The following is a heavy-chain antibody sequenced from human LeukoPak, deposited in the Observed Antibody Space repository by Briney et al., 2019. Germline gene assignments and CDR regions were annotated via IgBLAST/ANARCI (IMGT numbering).Heavy chain of an antibody. D-gene: IGHD2-15*01. Sequence: SETLSLTCTVSGGSISSGSYYWSWIRQPAGKGLEWIRRIYTSGSTNYNPSLKSRVTISVDTSKNQFSLKLSSVTAADTAVYYCAVEYCSGGSCFIDYWGQGTLVTVSS. V-gene: IGHV4-61*02. J-gene: IGHJ4*02. CDR2: IYTSGST. CDR1: GGSISSGSYY. CDR3: AVEYCSGGSCFIDY.